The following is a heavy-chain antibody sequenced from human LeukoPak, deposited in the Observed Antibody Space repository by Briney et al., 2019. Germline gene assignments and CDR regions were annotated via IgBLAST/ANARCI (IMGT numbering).Heavy chain of an antibody. J-gene: IGHJ4*02. CDR2: ISSSGTTI. V-gene: IGHV3-11*01. CDR1: GFTFSDHY. Sequence: PGGSLRLSCAASGFTFSDHYMSWIRQAPGKGLEWLSYISSSGTTIYYTDSVKGRFTISRDNAKNSLYLQMNSLRAEDTAVYYCARGIRQYAKSYFDCWGQGTLVTVSS. CDR3: ARGIRQYAKSYFDC. D-gene: IGHD4-11*01.